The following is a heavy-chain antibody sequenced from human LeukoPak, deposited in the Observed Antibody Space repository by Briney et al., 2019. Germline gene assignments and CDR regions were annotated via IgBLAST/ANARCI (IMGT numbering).Heavy chain of an antibody. CDR3: ARHINTRYFDWSCDP. Sequence: SETLSLTCTVSGGSISSYYWSWIRQPPGKGLEWIGYIYYSGSTNYNPSRKSRVTISVDTAKNQFSLKLSSVTAADTAVYYCARHINTRYFDWSCDPWGQGTLVTVSS. CDR2: IYYSGST. J-gene: IGHJ5*02. D-gene: IGHD3-9*01. V-gene: IGHV4-59*08. CDR1: GGSISSYY.